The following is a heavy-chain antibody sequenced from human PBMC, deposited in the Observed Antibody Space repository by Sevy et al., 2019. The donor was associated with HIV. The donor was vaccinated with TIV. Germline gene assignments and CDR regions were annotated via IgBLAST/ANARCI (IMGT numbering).Heavy chain of an antibody. CDR1: GYTFTGYY. CDR3: VRDDRDGYFEH. V-gene: IGHV1-2*02. CDR2: INPDSGDP. J-gene: IGHJ4*02. Sequence: ASVKVSCKASGYTFTGYYMHWMRQAPGQGLEWMGWINPDSGDPTYPPKFQGRVTLTRDTSINTAYMDLRRLKSDYTAVYYSVRDDRDGYFEHWGQGTLVTVSS.